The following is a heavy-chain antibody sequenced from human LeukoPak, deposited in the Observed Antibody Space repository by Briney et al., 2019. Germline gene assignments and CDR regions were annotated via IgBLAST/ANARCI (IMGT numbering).Heavy chain of an antibody. D-gene: IGHD6-13*01. CDR3: ARVGTSNSCPKKGGVCYLDY. CDR1: GFTFDDYA. CDR2: TSWNSGSI. V-gene: IGHV3-9*01. Sequence: GGSLRLSCAASGFTFDDYAMHWVRQAPGKGLEWVSGTSWNSGSIGYADSVKGRFTISRDNAKNSLYLQMNSLRAEDTALYHCARVGTSNSCPKKGGVCYLDYWGQGTLVTVSS. J-gene: IGHJ4*02.